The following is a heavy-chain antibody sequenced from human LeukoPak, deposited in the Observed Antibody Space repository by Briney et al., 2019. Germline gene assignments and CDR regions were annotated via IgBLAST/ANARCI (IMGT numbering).Heavy chain of an antibody. D-gene: IGHD2-15*01. CDR1: GGSISGYY. CDR2: INHSGST. CDR3: ARGLSAIVY. J-gene: IGHJ4*02. Sequence: SETLSLTCTVSGGSISGYYWSWIRQPPGKGLEWIGEINHSGSTNYNPSLKSRVTISVDTSKNQFSLKLSSVTAADTAVYYCARGLSAIVYWGQGTLVTVSS. V-gene: IGHV4-34*01.